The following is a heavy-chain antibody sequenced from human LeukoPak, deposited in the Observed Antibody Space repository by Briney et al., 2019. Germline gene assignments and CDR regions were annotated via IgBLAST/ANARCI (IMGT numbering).Heavy chain of an antibody. D-gene: IGHD2-21*01. CDR1: RYTFTGYY. J-gene: IGHJ5*02. Sequence: ASVKVSCKASRYTFTGYYMHWVRQAPGQGLEGMGWINPNSGGTNYAQKFQGRVTMTRDKSISTAYMELSRLRSDDTAVYYCARDAYCGGDCYYNWFDPWGQGTLVTVSS. CDR3: ARDAYCGGDCYYNWFDP. V-gene: IGHV1-2*02. CDR2: INPNSGGT.